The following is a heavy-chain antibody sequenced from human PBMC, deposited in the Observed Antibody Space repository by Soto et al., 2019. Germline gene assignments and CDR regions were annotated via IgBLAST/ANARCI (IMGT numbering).Heavy chain of an antibody. CDR1: GYSFTSYW. CDR2: IDPSDSYT. J-gene: IGHJ4*02. CDR3: ARFQAAAGDNDLTFDY. Sequence: GESLKISCKGSGYSFTSYWISWVRQMPGKGLEWMGRIDPSDSYTNYSPSFQGHVTISADKSISTAYLQWSSLNDSDTAMYYCARFQAAAGDNDLTFDYWGQGTLVTVSS. D-gene: IGHD6-13*01. V-gene: IGHV5-10-1*01.